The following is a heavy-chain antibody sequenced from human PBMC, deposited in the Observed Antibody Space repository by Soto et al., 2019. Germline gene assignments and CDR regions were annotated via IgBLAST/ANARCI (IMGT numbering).Heavy chain of an antibody. CDR1: GFSLSTRGMG. Sequence: PTLVNPTQTLTLTCTFSGFSLSTRGMGVGWIRQPPGKALEWLALIYWNDDKRYSPSLKSRLSITKDTSANQVVLTMTNVDPVDTATYYCAHSLSPGSSLNRFGPWGQGWSYLSWFDPWAQRSLVPVSS. CDR2: IYWNDDK. V-gene: IGHV2-5*01. J-gene: IGHJ5*02. D-gene: IGHD1-26*01. CDR3: AHSLSPGSSLNRFGPWGQGWSYLSWFDP.